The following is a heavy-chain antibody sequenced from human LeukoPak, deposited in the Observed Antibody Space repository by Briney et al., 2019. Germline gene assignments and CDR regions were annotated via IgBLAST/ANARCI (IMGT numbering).Heavy chain of an antibody. CDR1: GASITNSLYY. Sequence: SSETLSLTFTVSGASITNSLYYWGWIRQPPGKGLEWMATVYYTGSTYYNPSPKSRVTISIDTSKSHFSLKLSSVTAADMAVYYCARQDFGSGILPGYWGQGTLVTVSS. CDR2: VYYTGST. J-gene: IGHJ4*02. CDR3: ARQDFGSGILPGY. D-gene: IGHD3-10*01. V-gene: IGHV4-39*01.